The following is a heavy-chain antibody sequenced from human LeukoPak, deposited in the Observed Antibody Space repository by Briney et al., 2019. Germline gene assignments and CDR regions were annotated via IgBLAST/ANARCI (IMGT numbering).Heavy chain of an antibody. Sequence: GGSLRLSCAASGFTVSSNYMSWVRQAPGKGLEWVSVIYSGGSTYYADSVKGRFTISRDNSKNTLYLQMNSLRAEDTAVYYCAREYYDILTGHTMDVWGQGTLVTVSS. CDR1: GFTVSSNY. V-gene: IGHV3-53*01. CDR3: AREYYDILTGHTMDV. D-gene: IGHD3-9*01. CDR2: IYSGGST. J-gene: IGHJ4*02.